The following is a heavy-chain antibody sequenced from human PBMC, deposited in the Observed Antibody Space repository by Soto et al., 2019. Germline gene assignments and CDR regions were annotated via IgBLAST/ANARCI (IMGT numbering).Heavy chain of an antibody. CDR2: ITASGGRT. CDR1: GFTFSSYA. Sequence: EVHRLESGGGLVQPGGSLRLSCTDCGFTFSSYAMTWVRQAPGRGLEGVSGITASGGRTYYVVSGKGRFTISRDNSKSTLYLQMNSLRAEDTDVYYCAKDTRYADYVRWFDSWGQGTLVTVSS. D-gene: IGHD4-17*01. V-gene: IGHV3-23*01. CDR3: AKDTRYADYVRWFDS. J-gene: IGHJ5*01.